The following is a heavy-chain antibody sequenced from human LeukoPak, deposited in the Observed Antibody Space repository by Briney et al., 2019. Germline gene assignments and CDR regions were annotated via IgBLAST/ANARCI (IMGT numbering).Heavy chain of an antibody. V-gene: IGHV1-8*01. D-gene: IGHD6-19*01. CDR3: ARRAVADYYYYNMDV. Sequence: ASVKVSCKASGYTFTSYGISWVRQAPGQGLEWMGWMNPNSGNTGYAQKFQGRVTITRNTSISTAYMELSSLRSEDTAVYYCARRAVADYYYYNMDVWGKGTTVTVSS. CDR1: GYTFTSYG. J-gene: IGHJ6*03. CDR2: MNPNSGNT.